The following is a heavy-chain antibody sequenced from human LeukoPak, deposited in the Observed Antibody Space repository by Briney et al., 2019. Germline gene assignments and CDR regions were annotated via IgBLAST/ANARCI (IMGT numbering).Heavy chain of an antibody. V-gene: IGHV3-33*06. J-gene: IGHJ4*02. CDR1: QFTFSHYG. Sequence: GKSLTLSCVASQFTFSHYGMHWVRQAPGKGLEWVAVIWNDGSSQYYADSVKGRFTISRDNFQNTVYLQMNSLRAEDTAVYYCAKDAQRGFDYSNSLEYWDQGTLVTVSS. CDR2: IWNDGSSQ. D-gene: IGHD4-11*01. CDR3: AKDAQRGFDYSNSLEY.